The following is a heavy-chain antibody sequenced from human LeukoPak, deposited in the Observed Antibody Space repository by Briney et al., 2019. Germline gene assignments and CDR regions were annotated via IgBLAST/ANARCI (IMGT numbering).Heavy chain of an antibody. CDR1: GFTFSSYA. D-gene: IGHD2-21*02. CDR2: ISYDGSNK. V-gene: IGHV3-30-3*01. Sequence: GRSLRLSCAASGFTFSSYAMHWVRQAPGKGLEWVAVISYDGSNKYYADSVKGRFTISRDNSKNTLYLQMNSLRAEDTAVYYCARGLSLGFDYWGQGTLVTVSS. CDR3: ARGLSLGFDY. J-gene: IGHJ4*02.